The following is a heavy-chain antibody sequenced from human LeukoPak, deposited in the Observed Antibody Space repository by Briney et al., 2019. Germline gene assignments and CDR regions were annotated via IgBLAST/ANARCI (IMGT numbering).Heavy chain of an antibody. Sequence: GASVKVSCKASGYTFTSYYMHWVRQAPGQGLEWMGVINPNGGSTTYAQNFQGRVVMTRDTSTGTAYMELSALRSEDTAIYYCARVPYETTVTTGWFDPWGQGTPVTVSS. CDR1: GYTFTSYY. D-gene: IGHD4-11*01. CDR3: ARVPYETTVTTGWFDP. CDR2: INPNGGST. V-gene: IGHV1-46*01. J-gene: IGHJ5*02.